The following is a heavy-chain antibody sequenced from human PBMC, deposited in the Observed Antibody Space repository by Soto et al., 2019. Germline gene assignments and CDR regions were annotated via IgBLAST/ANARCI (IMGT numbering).Heavy chain of an antibody. V-gene: IGHV3-23*01. Sequence: EVQLLESGGGLVQPGGSLRLSCAASGFSFRNYAMSWVRQAPGKGLEWISTLTGSSSNTYYADSVKGRFAISRDNSRNTLYLQMHSLTAEDTAVYYCAKGRATYGLLTHDYWGQGTLVTVSS. CDR3: AKGRATYGLLTHDY. CDR2: LTGSSSNT. D-gene: IGHD3-9*01. J-gene: IGHJ4*02. CDR1: GFSFRNYA.